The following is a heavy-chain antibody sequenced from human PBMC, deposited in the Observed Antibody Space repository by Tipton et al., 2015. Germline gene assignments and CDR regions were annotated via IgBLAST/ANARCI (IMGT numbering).Heavy chain of an antibody. CDR1: VFSFSQYS. V-gene: IGHV3-7*05. D-gene: IGHD6-13*01. CDR2: IRQDGSEK. J-gene: IGHJ4*02. CDR3: ARGGVFSNNWYPFDS. Sequence: SLRLSCEASVFSFSQYSMSWVRQAPGKGLEWVANIRQDGSEKYYVDSVKGRFTISRDNAKNSLFLQMNTLRVDDTAVYYCARGGVFSNNWYPFDSWGQGTLVTVSS.